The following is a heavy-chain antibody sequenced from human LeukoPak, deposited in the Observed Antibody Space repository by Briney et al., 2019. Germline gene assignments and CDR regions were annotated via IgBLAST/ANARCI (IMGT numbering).Heavy chain of an antibody. CDR3: AKVFQWLDTAIQGGFDP. CDR2: ISGSGGST. V-gene: IGHV3-23*01. D-gene: IGHD6-19*01. J-gene: IGHJ5*02. Sequence: SGGSLRLSCAASGFTFSSYAMSWVRQAPGKGLEWVSAISGSGGSTYYADSVKGRFTISRDNSKNTLYLQMNSLRAEDTAVYYCAKVFQWLDTAIQGGFDPWGQGTLVTVSS. CDR1: GFTFSSYA.